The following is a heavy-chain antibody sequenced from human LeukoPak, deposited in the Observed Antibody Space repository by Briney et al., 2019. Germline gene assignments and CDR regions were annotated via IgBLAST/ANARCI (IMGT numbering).Heavy chain of an antibody. Sequence: GGSLRLSCAASGFTFSSYSMNWVRQAPGKGLEWVSYISSSSSTIYYADSVKGRFTISRDNAKNSLYLQMNSLRDEDTAVYYCASSIVVVGGSTYYFDYWGQGTLVTVSS. CDR2: ISSSSSTI. J-gene: IGHJ4*02. D-gene: IGHD2-2*01. CDR3: ASSIVVVGGSTYYFDY. CDR1: GFTFSSYS. V-gene: IGHV3-48*02.